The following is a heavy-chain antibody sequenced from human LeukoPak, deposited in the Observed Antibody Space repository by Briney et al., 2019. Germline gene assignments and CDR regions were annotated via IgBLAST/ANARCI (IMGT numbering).Heavy chain of an antibody. Sequence: ASVKVSCKASGGTFSSYDINWVRQATGQGLEWMGWMNPHSGKTGYAQNLQGRVTMTRDTSISTAYMELSSLRSEDTAVYYCARLSSHYGDYKVDPWGQGTLVTVSS. J-gene: IGHJ5*02. CDR1: GGTFSSYD. D-gene: IGHD4-17*01. CDR2: MNPHSGKT. CDR3: ARLSSHYGDYKVDP. V-gene: IGHV1-8*02.